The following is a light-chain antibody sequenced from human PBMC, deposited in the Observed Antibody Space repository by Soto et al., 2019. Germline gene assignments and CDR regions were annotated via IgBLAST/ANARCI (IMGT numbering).Light chain of an antibody. CDR2: STS. J-gene: IGKJ1*01. CDR1: QNIDHY. CDR3: QQSYNTPT. Sequence: DIRMTQSPSSLSASVGDRVTITCRASQNIDHYLNWYQQKPGGAPKLLIYSTSTLQSGVPSRFSGSGTGTDFTLTISSLQPEDFATYHCQQSYNTPTCGQGTRVEVK. V-gene: IGKV1-39*01.